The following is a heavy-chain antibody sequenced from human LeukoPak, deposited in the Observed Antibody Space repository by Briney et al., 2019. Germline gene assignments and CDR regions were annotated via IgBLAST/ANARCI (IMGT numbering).Heavy chain of an antibody. CDR1: GGSISSNNYF. CDR3: ARHRGYSSSYYFDY. V-gene: IGHV4-39*01. Sequence: PSETLSLTCTVSGGSISSNNYFWGWIRQPPGKGLEWIGSIYDSGSTYYNPSLKSRVTISVDTSKNQFSLKLSSVTAADTAVYYCARHRGYSSSYYFDYWGQGTLVTVS. D-gene: IGHD6-6*01. J-gene: IGHJ4*02. CDR2: IYDSGST.